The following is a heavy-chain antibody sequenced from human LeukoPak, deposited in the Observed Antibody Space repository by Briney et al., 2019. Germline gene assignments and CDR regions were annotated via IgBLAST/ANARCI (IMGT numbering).Heavy chain of an antibody. CDR2: INSNSNYM. V-gene: IGHV3-21*01. D-gene: IGHD3-10*01. CDR1: GFIFSYYS. Sequence: GSLRLSCAASGFIFSYYSMNWVRQAPGKGLEWVSSINSNSNYMSYADSVKGRFTISRDNAKNSLYLQMTSLRAEDTAVYYCARSEFEAFGTWGQGTMVTVSS. CDR3: ARSEFEAFGT. J-gene: IGHJ3*02.